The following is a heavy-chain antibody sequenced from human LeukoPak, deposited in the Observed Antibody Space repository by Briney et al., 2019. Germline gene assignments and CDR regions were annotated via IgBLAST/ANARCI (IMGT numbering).Heavy chain of an antibody. CDR2: IYYSGST. J-gene: IGHJ6*03. V-gene: IGHV4-59*08. D-gene: IGHD6-13*01. CDR1: GGSISSYY. CDR3: ARRSWGIAAAGTSYYYMDV. Sequence: PSETLSLTCTVSGGSISSYYWSWIRQPPGKGLERIGYIYYSGSTNYNPSLKSRVTISVDTSKNQFSLKLSSVTAADAAVYYCARRSWGIAAAGTSYYYMDVWGKGTTVTVSS.